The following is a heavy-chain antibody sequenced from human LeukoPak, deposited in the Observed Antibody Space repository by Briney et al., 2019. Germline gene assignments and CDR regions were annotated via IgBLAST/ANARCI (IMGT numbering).Heavy chain of an antibody. V-gene: IGHV3-30*14. CDR3: ARVGYYYDSSGYYGFDY. D-gene: IGHD3-22*01. Sequence: PGGSLRLSCAASGFTFSSYAMHWVRQAPGKGLEWVAAISYDGSNKYYADSVKGRFTISRDNSKNTLYLQMNSLRAEDTAVYYCARVGYYYDSSGYYGFDYWGQGTLVTVSS. CDR2: ISYDGSNK. CDR1: GFTFSSYA. J-gene: IGHJ4*02.